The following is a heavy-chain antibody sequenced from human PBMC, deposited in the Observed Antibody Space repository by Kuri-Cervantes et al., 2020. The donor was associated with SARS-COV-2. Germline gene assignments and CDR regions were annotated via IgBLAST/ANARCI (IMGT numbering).Heavy chain of an antibody. V-gene: IGHV3-30*01. CDR2: ISYDGSNE. J-gene: IGHJ5*01. Sequence: GESLKISCAASGFTFSSCAMHWVRLAPGKGLEWVAFISYDGSNEYHADSVRGRFTISRDNSNNTLYLQVNSLRAEDTALYYCAKDRVGVLDSWGQGTQVTVSS. CDR1: GFTFSSCA. D-gene: IGHD2-21*01. CDR3: AKDRVGVLDS.